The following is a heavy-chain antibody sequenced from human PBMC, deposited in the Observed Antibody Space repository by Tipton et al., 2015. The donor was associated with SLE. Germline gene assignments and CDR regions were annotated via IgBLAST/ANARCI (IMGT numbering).Heavy chain of an antibody. CDR1: GGSISSGSHY. D-gene: IGHD5-18*01. CDR2: ISTSGST. J-gene: IGHJ4*02. CDR3: ARVNVDTAMVNY. Sequence: TLSLTCTVSGGSISSGSHYWSWIRQPAGKGLEWIGYISTSGSTNYNPSLKSRVTISVDTSKNQFSLKLSSVTAADTAVYYCARVNVDTAMVNYWGQGTLVTVSS. V-gene: IGHV4-61*09.